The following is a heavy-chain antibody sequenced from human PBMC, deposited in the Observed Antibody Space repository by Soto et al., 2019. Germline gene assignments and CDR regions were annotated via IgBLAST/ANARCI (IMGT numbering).Heavy chain of an antibody. CDR3: ARHERSRGYLYSDYDSGSE. D-gene: IGHD5-12*01. Sequence: SQTLSLTWTLSATSITSNSYWAWMRQPPGKGLEGIVSVYYTEGTSSDPSLRSGVTMSVDTSNNQFSLRLSSVTAADTAVYYCARHERSRGYLYSDYDSGSEWGQGTLVTVSS. CDR2: VYYTEGT. CDR1: ATSITSNSY. J-gene: IGHJ4*02. V-gene: IGHV4-39*01.